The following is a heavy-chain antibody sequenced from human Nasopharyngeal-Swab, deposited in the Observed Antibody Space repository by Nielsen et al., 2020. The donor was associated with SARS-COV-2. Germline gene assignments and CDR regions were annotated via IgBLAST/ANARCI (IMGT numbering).Heavy chain of an antibody. CDR1: GGSISRGGYY. CDR2: IYYSGST. D-gene: IGHD6-19*01. CDR3: ARGGGGQWLGNEGFDY. J-gene: IGHJ4*02. V-gene: IGHV4-31*03. Sequence: SETLSLTCTVSGGSISRGGYYWSWIRQHPGKGLEWIGYIYYSGSTYYNPSLKSRVTISVDTSKNQFSLKLSSVTAADTAVYYCARGGGGQWLGNEGFDYWGQGTLVTVSS.